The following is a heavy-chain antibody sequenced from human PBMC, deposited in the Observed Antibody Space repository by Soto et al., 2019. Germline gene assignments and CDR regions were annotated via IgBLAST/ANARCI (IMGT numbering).Heavy chain of an antibody. V-gene: IGHV4-31*03. Sequence: SETLSLTCTVSGGSISSGGFYWSWIRQHPGKGLEWIGYIYYSGNTYYNPSLKSRVTMSVDTSKNQFSLKLRSMTAADTAVYYCARVVQQLVPYFFDYWGQGTLVTVSS. CDR1: GGSISSGGFY. CDR2: IYYSGNT. CDR3: ARVVQQLVPYFFDY. D-gene: IGHD6-13*01. J-gene: IGHJ4*02.